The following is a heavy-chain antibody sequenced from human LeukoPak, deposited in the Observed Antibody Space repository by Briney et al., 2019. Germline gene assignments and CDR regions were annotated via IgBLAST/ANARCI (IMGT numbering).Heavy chain of an antibody. V-gene: IGHV4-39*01. CDR1: GGSTSRNNYY. Sequence: SETLSLTCTVSGGSTSRNNYYWAWIRQPPGKGLKWIASISYTGNRVYNPSLERRVTISVDTSRNQFSLKMTSVTAADTAVYYCARTVRITISGVLADNWFDPWGQGTLLTVSS. J-gene: IGHJ5*02. CDR3: ARTVRITISGVLADNWFDP. CDR2: ISYTGNR. D-gene: IGHD3-3*01.